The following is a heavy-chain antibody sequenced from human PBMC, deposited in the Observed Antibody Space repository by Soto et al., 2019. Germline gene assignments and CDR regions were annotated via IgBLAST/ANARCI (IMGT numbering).Heavy chain of an antibody. CDR1: GYTFTSYA. CDR3: AHSSSPDYYYYGMDV. V-gene: IGHV1-3*01. J-gene: IGHJ6*02. CDR2: INAGNGNT. D-gene: IGHD6-6*01. Sequence: GASVKVSCKASGYTFTSYAMHWVRQAPGQRLEWMGWINAGNGNTKYSQKFQGRVTITRDTSASTAYMELSSLRSEDTAVYYCAHSSSPDYYYYGMDVWGQGTTVTVSS.